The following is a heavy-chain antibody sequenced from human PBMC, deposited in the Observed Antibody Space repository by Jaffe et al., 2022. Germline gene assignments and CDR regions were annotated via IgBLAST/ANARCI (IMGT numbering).Heavy chain of an antibody. V-gene: IGHV3-9*01. CDR3: VKESQPGGLNY. J-gene: IGHJ4*02. D-gene: IGHD2-8*01. Sequence: EVQLVESGGGLVQPGRSLRLSCVFSGFEFDDYGMHWVRQVPGKGLEWVSGLIWSSGMTDYGDSVKGRFTISRDNAKNSLYLQMGSLRTEDTAFYYCVKESQPGGLNYWGQGTLVTVSS. CDR2: LIWSSGMT. CDR1: GFEFDDYG.